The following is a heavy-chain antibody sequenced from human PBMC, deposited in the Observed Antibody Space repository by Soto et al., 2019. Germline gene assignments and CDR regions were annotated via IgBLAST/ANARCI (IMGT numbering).Heavy chain of an antibody. CDR2: IIPIFGTA. CDR3: ARDQRRDYYGSGTYYYGMDV. Sequence: QVQLVQSGAEVKKPGSSVKVSCKASGGTFSSYAISWVRQAPGQGLEWMGGIIPIFGTANYAQKFQGRVTINADESTSTAYRELSSLRSEDTAVYYCARDQRRDYYGSGTYYYGMDVWGQGTTVTVSS. CDR1: GGTFSSYA. J-gene: IGHJ6*02. V-gene: IGHV1-69*12. D-gene: IGHD3-10*01.